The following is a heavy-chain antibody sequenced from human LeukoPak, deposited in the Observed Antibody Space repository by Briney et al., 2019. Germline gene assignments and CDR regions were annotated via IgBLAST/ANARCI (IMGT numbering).Heavy chain of an antibody. CDR1: GYTFTGYD. CDR3: ARCIAASGTFDF. CDR2: INPNSGGT. D-gene: IGHD6-13*01. J-gene: IGHJ4*02. Sequence: ASVKVSCKASGYTFTGYDMHWVRQAPGQGLEWMGWINPNSGGTNYAQKFQGWVTMTRDTSISTAYMELSRLRSEDTAVYYCARCIAASGTFDFWGQGTLVTVSS. V-gene: IGHV1-2*04.